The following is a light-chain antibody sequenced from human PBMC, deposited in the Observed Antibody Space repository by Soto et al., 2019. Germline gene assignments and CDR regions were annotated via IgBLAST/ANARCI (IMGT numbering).Light chain of an antibody. CDR3: QQSYSDPPIT. Sequence: DIQMTQSPSSLSAPVGDRVTITCRASQSISNYLNWYQQKPGKAPKLLIYAASSLQSGVPSRFSGSGSVTDFTLTISSLQPEDFATYYCQQSYSDPPITFGQGTRLEIK. CDR1: QSISNY. J-gene: IGKJ5*01. CDR2: AAS. V-gene: IGKV1-39*01.